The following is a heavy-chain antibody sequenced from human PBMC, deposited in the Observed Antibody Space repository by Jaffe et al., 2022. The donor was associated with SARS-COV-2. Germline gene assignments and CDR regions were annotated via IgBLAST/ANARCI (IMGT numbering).Heavy chain of an antibody. CDR3: AKAPGGYLSPFDY. D-gene: IGHD5-12*01. Sequence: EVQLVESGGGLVQPGRSLRLSCAASGFTFDDYAMHWVRQAPGKGLEWVSGISWNSGSIGYADSVKGRFTISRDNAKNSLYLQMNSLRAEDTALYYCAKAPGGYLSPFDYWGQGTLVTVSS. V-gene: IGHV3-9*01. CDR1: GFTFDDYA. CDR2: ISWNSGSI. J-gene: IGHJ4*02.